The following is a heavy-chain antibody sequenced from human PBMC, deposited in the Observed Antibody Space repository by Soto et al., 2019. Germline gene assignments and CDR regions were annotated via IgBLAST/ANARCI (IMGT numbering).Heavy chain of an antibody. J-gene: IGHJ4*02. CDR1: GGSISSGGYY. D-gene: IGHD4-17*01. CDR3: ARAYGDYVFDY. Sequence: SETLSLTCTVSGGSISSGGYYWSWIRQPPGKGLEWIGYIYYSGSTNYNPSLKSRVTISVDTSKNQFSLKLSSVTAADTAVYYCARAYGDYVFDYWGQGTLVTVSS. CDR2: IYYSGST. V-gene: IGHV4-61*08.